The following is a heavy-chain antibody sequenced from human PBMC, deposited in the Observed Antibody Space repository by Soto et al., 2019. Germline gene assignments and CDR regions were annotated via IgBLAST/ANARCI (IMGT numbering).Heavy chain of an antibody. CDR3: ARGLGANDGYYFDY. D-gene: IGHD1-26*01. CDR1: GYSINSGYY. CDR2: IQHRGST. V-gene: IGHV4-38-2*01. J-gene: IGHJ4*02. Sequence: SETLSLTCALSGYSINSGYYWGWIRQPPGKGLEWLGSIQHRGSTYYNPSLKSRVTISIDTSKNQFSLRLTSVNDADTAVFYCARGLGANDGYYFDYWGQGALVTVSS.